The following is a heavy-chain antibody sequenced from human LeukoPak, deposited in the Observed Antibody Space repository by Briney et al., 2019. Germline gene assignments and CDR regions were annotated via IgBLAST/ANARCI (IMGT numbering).Heavy chain of an antibody. CDR1: GFTFSSYA. CDR3: ARDGHRRYYYDSSGREHAFDI. Sequence: GGSLRLSCAASGFTFSSYAMHWVRQAPGKGLEWVAVISYDGSNKYYADSVKGRFTISRDNSKNTLYLQMNSLRSDDTAVYYCARDGHRRYYYDSSGREHAFDIWGQGTMVTVSA. D-gene: IGHD3-22*01. CDR2: ISYDGSNK. V-gene: IGHV3-30*04. J-gene: IGHJ3*02.